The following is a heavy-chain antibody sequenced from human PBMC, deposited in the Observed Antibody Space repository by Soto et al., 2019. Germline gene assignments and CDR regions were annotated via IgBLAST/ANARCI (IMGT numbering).Heavy chain of an antibody. CDR3: AKEAPGTIVQEYYFDY. J-gene: IGHJ4*02. CDR2: ISYDGSNK. V-gene: IGHV3-30*18. D-gene: IGHD1-1*01. Sequence: QVQLVESGGGVVQPGRSLRLSCAASGFTFSSYGMHWVRQAPGKGLEWVAVISYDGSNKYYADSVKGRFTISRDNSKNTLYLQMNSLRAEDTAVYYCAKEAPGTIVQEYYFDYWGQGTLVTVPS. CDR1: GFTFSSYG.